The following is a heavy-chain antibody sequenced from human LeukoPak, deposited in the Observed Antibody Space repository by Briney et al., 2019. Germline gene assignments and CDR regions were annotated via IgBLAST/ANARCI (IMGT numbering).Heavy chain of an antibody. V-gene: IGHV4-59*08. Sequence: ASETLSLTCTVSGGSISSYYWSWIRQPPGKGLEWIGYIYYSGSTNYNPSLKSRVTISVDTSKNQFSLKLSSVTAADTAVYYCARHSSVAQAPYYYYGMDVWGQGTTVTVSS. CDR3: ARHSSVAQAPYYYYGMDV. CDR2: IYYSGST. D-gene: IGHD3-22*01. CDR1: GGSISSYY. J-gene: IGHJ6*02.